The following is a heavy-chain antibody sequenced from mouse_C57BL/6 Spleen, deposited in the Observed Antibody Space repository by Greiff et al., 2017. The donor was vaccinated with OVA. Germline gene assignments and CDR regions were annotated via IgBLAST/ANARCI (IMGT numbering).Heavy chain of an antibody. V-gene: IGHV5-9-1*02. CDR3: TRADGSRAYYFDY. CDR2: ISSGGDYI. Sequence: EVKVEESGEGLVKPGGSLKLSCAASGFTFSSYAMSWVRQTPEKRLEWVAYISSGGDYIYYADTVKGRFTISRDNARNTLYLQMSSLKSEDTAMYNCTRADGSRAYYFDYWGQGTTLTVSS. CDR1: GFTFSSYA. J-gene: IGHJ2*01. D-gene: IGHD1-1*01.